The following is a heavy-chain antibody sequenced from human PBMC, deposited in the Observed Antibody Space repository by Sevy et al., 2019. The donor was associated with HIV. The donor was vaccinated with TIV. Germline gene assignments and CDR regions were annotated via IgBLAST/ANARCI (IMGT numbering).Heavy chain of an antibody. CDR3: ARAEGSSWTDPNEYFQH. D-gene: IGHD6-13*01. V-gene: IGHV3-11*01. CDR1: GFTFSDYY. J-gene: IGHJ1*01. Sequence: GGSLRLSCAASGFTFSDYYMSWIRQAPGKGMEWVSYISSSGSTIYYADSVKGRFTISRDNAKNSLYLQMNSLRAEDTAVYYCARAEGSSWTDPNEYFQHWGQGTLVTVSS. CDR2: ISSSGSTI.